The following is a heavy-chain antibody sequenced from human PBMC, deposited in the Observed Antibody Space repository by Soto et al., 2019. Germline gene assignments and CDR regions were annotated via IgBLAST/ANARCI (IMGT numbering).Heavy chain of an antibody. CDR2: ISYDGSSK. D-gene: IGHD3-22*01. J-gene: IGHJ4*02. CDR3: AKAFYPSVAVSSGDY. CDR1: GFNFRIYD. V-gene: IGHV3-30*18. Sequence: GGSLRLSCAASGFNFRIYDMHWVRQAPGKGLEWVAVISYDGSSKYYADSVKGRFTISRDNSKNTLSLQMNSLSAEDAALYYCAKAFYPSVAVSSGDYWGQGTLVTVSS.